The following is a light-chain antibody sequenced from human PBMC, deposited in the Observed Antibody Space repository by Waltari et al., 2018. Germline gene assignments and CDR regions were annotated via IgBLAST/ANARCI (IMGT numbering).Light chain of an antibody. CDR1: QIVISDS. V-gene: IGKV3-20*01. J-gene: IGKJ1*01. CDR2: GAS. CDR3: QQYSGSPRT. Sequence: ENVLTQSPGTPSLSPGEGAALSCRASQIVISDSLAWYQHKPGQAPRLLIYGASNRATGIPDRFSGSGSGTEFTLTISSLEPEDFAIYYCQQYSGSPRTFGQGTKVEIK.